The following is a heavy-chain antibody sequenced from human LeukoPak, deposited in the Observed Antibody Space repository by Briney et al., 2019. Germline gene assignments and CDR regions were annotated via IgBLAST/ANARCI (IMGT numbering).Heavy chain of an antibody. J-gene: IGHJ2*01. V-gene: IGHV4-59*01. CDR2: IYYSGST. Sequence: SSETLSLTCTVSGGSISSYYWSWIRQPPGKGLEWIGYIYYSGSTNYNPSLKSRVTISVDTSKNQFSLKLSSVTAADTAVYYCARDALGSGASRYFDLWGRGTLVTVSS. CDR1: GGSISSYY. CDR3: ARDALGSGASRYFDL. D-gene: IGHD3-10*01.